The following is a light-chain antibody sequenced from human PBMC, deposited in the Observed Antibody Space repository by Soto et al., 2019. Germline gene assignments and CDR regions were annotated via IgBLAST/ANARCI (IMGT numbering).Light chain of an antibody. CDR2: EVT. Sequence: QSVLTQPPSASGYPGQSVTISCTGTSSDVGGYKYVSWYQHHPGKAPKVVIYEVTKRPSGVPDRFSGSQSGNTASLTVSGLQAEDEADYYCSSYGGTNNVVFGGGTKLTVL. CDR3: SSYGGTNNVV. CDR1: SSDVGGYKY. J-gene: IGLJ2*01. V-gene: IGLV2-8*01.